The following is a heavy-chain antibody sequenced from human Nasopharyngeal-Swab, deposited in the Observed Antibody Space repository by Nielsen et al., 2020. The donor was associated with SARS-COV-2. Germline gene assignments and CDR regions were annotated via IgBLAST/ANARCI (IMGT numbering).Heavy chain of an antibody. V-gene: IGHV3-30*03. CDR3: SRAQGIRYGLDV. CDR2: ISNDGSNK. CDR1: GFTFSTYA. J-gene: IGHJ6*02. Sequence: AESLTLSCAASGFTFSTYAMHWVRQAPGKGLEWVTLISNDGSNKYYGDSVKGRFTISRDNSTNTLFLQMTSLRPEDTAVYYCSRAQGIRYGLDVWGHGTTVTVSS.